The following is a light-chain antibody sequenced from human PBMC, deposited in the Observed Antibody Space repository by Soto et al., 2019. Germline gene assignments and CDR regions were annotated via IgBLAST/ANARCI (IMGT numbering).Light chain of an antibody. Sequence: DIQMTQSPSSLSASIGDRVTITCRASQNISNFLNWYEQKEGKAPKLLIYDASSLQSGVPSRFSGSGSGTDFTLTISSLQPEDFATYYCQQSYRTPRAFGQGTKVDIK. CDR2: DAS. J-gene: IGKJ1*01. CDR1: QNISNF. V-gene: IGKV1-39*01. CDR3: QQSYRTPRA.